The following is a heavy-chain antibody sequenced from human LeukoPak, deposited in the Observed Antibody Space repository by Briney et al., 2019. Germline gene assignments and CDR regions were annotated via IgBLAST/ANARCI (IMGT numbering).Heavy chain of an antibody. D-gene: IGHD3-22*01. CDR1: GFTLCSYS. CDR2: ISSSSSYI. V-gene: IGHV3-21*01. CDR3: ARQVVVTRDY. Sequence: PGGSLRLSCAASGFTLCSYSMNWVRQAPGKGLEWVSSISSSSSYIYYADSVKGRFTISRDNAKNSLYLQMNSLRAEDTAVYYCARQVVVTRDYWGQGTLVTVSS. J-gene: IGHJ4*02.